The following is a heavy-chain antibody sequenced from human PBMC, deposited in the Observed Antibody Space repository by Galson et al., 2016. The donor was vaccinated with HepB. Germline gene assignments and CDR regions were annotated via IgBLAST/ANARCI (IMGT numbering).Heavy chain of an antibody. CDR1: GGSISSYY. D-gene: IGHD6-6*01. CDR2: IYFTGGT. CDR3: ARGNEYSNPFYYYYAMDV. J-gene: IGHJ6*02. Sequence: SETLSLTCSIFGGSISSYYWTWMRQPPGKGLEWIGNIYFTGGTNYNPSLKSRVTISLDTSRNQFSLKLTSVTPADSALYYCARGNEYSNPFYYYYAMDVWGQGTTVTVSS. V-gene: IGHV4-59*01.